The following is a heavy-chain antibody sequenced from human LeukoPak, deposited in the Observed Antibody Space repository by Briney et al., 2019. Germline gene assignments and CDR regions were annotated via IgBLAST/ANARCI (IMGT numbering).Heavy chain of an antibody. D-gene: IGHD3-10*01. J-gene: IGHJ4*02. CDR3: ARDRGDSRPLDY. CDR1: GGSISSHY. CDR2: IYYSGST. V-gene: IGHV4-59*11. Sequence: SETLSLTCTVSGGSISSHYWSWIQQPPGKGLEWIGYIYYSGSTNYNPSLKSRVTTSVDTSKNQFSLKLSSVTAADTAVYYCARDRGDSRPLDYWGQGTLVTVSS.